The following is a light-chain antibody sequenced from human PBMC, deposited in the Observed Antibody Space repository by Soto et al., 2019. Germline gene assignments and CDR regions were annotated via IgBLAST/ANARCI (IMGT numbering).Light chain of an antibody. J-gene: IGLJ1*01. CDR3: AAWDDTLNGYYV. CDR2: SNN. V-gene: IGLV1-44*01. CDR1: SSNIGSNT. Sequence: VLTQPPSASGTPGQRVTISCSGSSSNIGSNTVNWYQQLPGTAPKLLIYSNNQRPSGVPDRFSGSKSGTSASLAISGLQSEDEADYYRAAWDDTLNGYYVFGTGTKVTVL.